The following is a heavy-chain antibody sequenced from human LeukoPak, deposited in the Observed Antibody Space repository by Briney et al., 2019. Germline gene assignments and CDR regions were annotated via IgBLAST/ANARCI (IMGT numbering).Heavy chain of an antibody. CDR2: INPSGGST. CDR3: ARSSGAISSSEDYYYYMDV. CDR1: GYTFTSYY. J-gene: IGHJ6*03. D-gene: IGHD6-13*01. V-gene: IGHV1-46*01. Sequence: ASVKVSCKASGYTFTSYYMHWVRQAPGQGLEWMGIINPSGGSTSYAQKFQGRVTITADESTSTAYMELSSLRSEDTAVYYCARSSGAISSSEDYYYYMDVWGKGTTVTISS.